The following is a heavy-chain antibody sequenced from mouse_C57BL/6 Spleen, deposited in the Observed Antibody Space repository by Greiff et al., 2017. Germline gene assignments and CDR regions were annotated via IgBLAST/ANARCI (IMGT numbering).Heavy chain of an antibody. J-gene: IGHJ4*01. V-gene: IGHV1-61*01. CDR2: IYPSDSET. Sequence: VQLQQPGAELVRPGSSVKLSCKASDYTFTSYWMDWVKQRPGQGLEWIGNIYPSDSETHYNQKFKDKATLTVDKSSSTAYMQLSSLTSEDSAVYYCARSGAYDYDDLLYAMDYWGQGTSVTVSS. CDR1: DYTFTSYW. D-gene: IGHD2-4*01. CDR3: ARSGAYDYDDLLYAMDY.